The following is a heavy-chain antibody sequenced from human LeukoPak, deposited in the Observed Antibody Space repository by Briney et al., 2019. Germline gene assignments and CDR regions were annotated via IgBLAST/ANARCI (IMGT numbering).Heavy chain of an antibody. Sequence: INEDETERYYVASVEGRFTVSRDNVKNSLYLQMNGLRAEDSAVFYCARARPASYNVFAHFWGQGTLVTVSS. D-gene: IGHD5-18*01. CDR3: ARARPASYNVFAHF. CDR2: INEDETER. V-gene: IGHV3-7*01. J-gene: IGHJ4*02.